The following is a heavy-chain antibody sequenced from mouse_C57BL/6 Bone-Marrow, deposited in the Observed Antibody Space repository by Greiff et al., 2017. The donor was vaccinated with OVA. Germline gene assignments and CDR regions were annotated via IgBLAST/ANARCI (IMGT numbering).Heavy chain of an antibody. CDR2: IYPRSGNT. CDR1: GYTFTSYG. D-gene: IGHD2-10*02. J-gene: IGHJ2*01. CDR3: ARRYGNYRY. V-gene: IGHV1-81*01. Sequence: VQVVESGAELARPGASVKLSCKASGYTFTSYGISWVKQRTGQGLEWIGEIYPRSGNTYYNEKFKGKATLTADKSSSTAYMELRSLTSEDSAVYFCARRYGNYRYWGQGTTLTVSS.